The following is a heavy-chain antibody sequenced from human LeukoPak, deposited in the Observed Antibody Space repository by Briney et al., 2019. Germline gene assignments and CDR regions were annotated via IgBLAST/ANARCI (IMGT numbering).Heavy chain of an antibody. J-gene: IGHJ4*02. CDR2: INSDGSTT. CDR3: ATYSQVLFPFDS. Sequence: GGSLRLSCAASGFTFSRYWMHWVRQAPGKGLVWVSRINSDGSTTTYADSVRGRFTISRDNSKSTLSLQMNSPRAEDTAIYYCATYSQVLFPFDSWGQGPLVTVSS. CDR1: GFTFSRYW. D-gene: IGHD2-8*02. V-gene: IGHV3-74*01.